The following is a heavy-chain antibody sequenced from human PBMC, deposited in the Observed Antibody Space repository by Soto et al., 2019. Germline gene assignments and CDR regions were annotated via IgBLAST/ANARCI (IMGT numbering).Heavy chain of an antibody. CDR3: ARDNRKELWVEGLNAMDV. CDR1: GYTFTTYG. Sequence: QVQLVQSGPEVMKPGASVKVSCKASGYTFTTYGISWVRLAPGQGLEWLGWISGYNGQTNYAPRFRDRVTLTTDTSTSTTNMELRSLRSDDTAIYFCARDNRKELWVEGLNAMDVWGQGTTVTFSS. J-gene: IGHJ6*02. D-gene: IGHD2-21*01. CDR2: ISGYNGQT. V-gene: IGHV1-18*01.